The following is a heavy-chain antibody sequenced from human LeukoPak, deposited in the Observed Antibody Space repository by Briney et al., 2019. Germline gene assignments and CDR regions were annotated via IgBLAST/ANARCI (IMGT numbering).Heavy chain of an antibody. CDR3: ARGSGYPAYYFDY. V-gene: IGHV4-30-2*01. Sequence: SETLSLTCAVSGGSISSGGYSWSWIRQPPGKGLEWIGCIYHSGSTYYNPSLKSRVTISVDRSKNQFSLKLSSVTAADTAVYYCARGSGYPAYYFDYWGQGTLVTVSS. CDR2: IYHSGST. CDR1: GGSISSGGYS. D-gene: IGHD5-18*01. J-gene: IGHJ4*02.